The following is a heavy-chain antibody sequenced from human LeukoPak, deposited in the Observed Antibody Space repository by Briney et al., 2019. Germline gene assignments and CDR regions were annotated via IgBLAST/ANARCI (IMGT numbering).Heavy chain of an antibody. V-gene: IGHV1-2*06. Sequence: GASVKVSCKASGYTFTGYYMHWVRQAPGQGLEWMGRINPNSGGTNYAQKFQGRVTMTRDTSISTAYMELSRLRSDDTAVYYCARVVGSSWYRIDYWGQGTLVTVSS. D-gene: IGHD6-13*01. CDR2: INPNSGGT. CDR1: GYTFTGYY. J-gene: IGHJ4*02. CDR3: ARVVGSSWYRIDY.